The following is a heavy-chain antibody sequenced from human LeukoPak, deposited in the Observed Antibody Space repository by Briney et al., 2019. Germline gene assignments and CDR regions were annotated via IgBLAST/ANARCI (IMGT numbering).Heavy chain of an antibody. J-gene: IGHJ6*03. D-gene: IGHD4-11*01. Sequence: ASVKVSCEASGYTFTGYYMHWVRQATGQGLEWMGWMNPNSGNTGYAQKFQGRVTMTRNTSISTAYMELSSLRSEDTAVYYCARRDSNYYYYYYMDVWGKGTTVTVSS. CDR2: MNPNSGNT. V-gene: IGHV1-8*02. CDR3: ARRDSNYYYYYYMDV. CDR1: GYTFTGYY.